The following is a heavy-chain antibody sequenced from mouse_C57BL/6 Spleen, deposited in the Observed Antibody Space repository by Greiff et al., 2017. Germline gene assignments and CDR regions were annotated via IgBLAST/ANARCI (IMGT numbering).Heavy chain of an antibody. J-gene: IGHJ4*01. CDR3: ARRGTAYAMDY. D-gene: IGHD2-14*01. CDR2: IDPSDSYT. V-gene: IGHV1-69*01. Sequence: QVQLQQPGAELVMPGASVKLSCKASGYTFTSYWMHWVKQRPGQGLEWIGEIDPSDSYTNSNQKFKGKSTLTVDKSSSTAYMQLSSLTSEDSAVYYCARRGTAYAMDYWGQGPSVTVSS. CDR1: GYTFTSYW.